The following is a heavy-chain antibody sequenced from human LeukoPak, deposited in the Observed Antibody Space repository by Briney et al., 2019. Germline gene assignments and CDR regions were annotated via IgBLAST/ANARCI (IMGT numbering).Heavy chain of an antibody. Sequence: GGSLRLSRAASGFTFTNHAMHWVRQSPGKGLEWVALISYDGGKENYADSVKGRFTFSRDNAKNSLYLQMNSLGAEDTAVYYCARYSGSYHAFDIWGQGTMVTGSS. D-gene: IGHD1-26*01. CDR2: ISYDGGKE. CDR3: ARYSGSYHAFDI. CDR1: GFTFTNHA. J-gene: IGHJ3*02. V-gene: IGHV3-30*03.